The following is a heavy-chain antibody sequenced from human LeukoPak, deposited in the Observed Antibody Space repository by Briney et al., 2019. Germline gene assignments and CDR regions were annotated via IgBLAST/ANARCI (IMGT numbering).Heavy chain of an antibody. CDR2: FYRPGST. V-gene: IGHV3-53*01. J-gene: IGHJ1*01. CDR3: ASARESCIGSTCYEYFHH. Sequence: GGSLRLSCAASGFTVTTKSMAWVRQAPGRGLEWVSVFYRPGSTYYADSVHGRFTISRDNSLNTLFLQMNSLRVEDTAVYYCASARESCIGSTCYEYFHHWGQGTPLTVSS. CDR1: GFTVTTKS. D-gene: IGHD2-2*01.